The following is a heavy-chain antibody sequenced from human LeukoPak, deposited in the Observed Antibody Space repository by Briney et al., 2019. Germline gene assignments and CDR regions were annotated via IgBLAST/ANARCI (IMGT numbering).Heavy chain of an antibody. CDR3: ARGGAAMAYY. CDR2: MKQGGIDE. CDR1: GFDFDIFW. Sequence: PGGSLRLSCAASGFDFDIFWMTWVRQAPGKGLEWVASMKQGGIDERYLDSVKGRFTISRDNAKNTLYLQMNSLRAEDTAVYYCARGGAAMAYYWGQGTLVTVSS. J-gene: IGHJ4*02. D-gene: IGHD5-18*01. V-gene: IGHV3-7*01.